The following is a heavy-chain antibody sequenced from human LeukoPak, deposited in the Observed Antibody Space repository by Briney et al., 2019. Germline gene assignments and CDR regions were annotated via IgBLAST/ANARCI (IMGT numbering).Heavy chain of an antibody. CDR1: EFTFSNYA. J-gene: IGHJ4*02. CDR3: ARGTSQTHCPHLFDY. D-gene: IGHD2-21*02. Sequence: PGGSLRLSCVGSEFTFSNYAMSWVRPAPGEGLEWVSAISGNDGTTYYADSVKGRFTLSRDNSKNTLYLQMNSLRAEDTAVYYCARGTSQTHCPHLFDYWGQGTLVPVSS. V-gene: IGHV3-23*01. CDR2: ISGNDGTT.